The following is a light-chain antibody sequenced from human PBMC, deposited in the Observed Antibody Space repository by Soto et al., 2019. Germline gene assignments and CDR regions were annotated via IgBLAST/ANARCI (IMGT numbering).Light chain of an antibody. Sequence: EIVLTQSPGTRSLSPGERATLSCRASQSIKNNFLAWYQQKPGQAPRLLIFGASSRSSGIPYRFSGSGSGTDFTLTVSRLEPEDFAVYYCQQYGTSPINFGQGTRLEIK. CDR1: QSIKNNF. V-gene: IGKV3-20*01. CDR3: QQYGTSPIN. J-gene: IGKJ5*01. CDR2: GAS.